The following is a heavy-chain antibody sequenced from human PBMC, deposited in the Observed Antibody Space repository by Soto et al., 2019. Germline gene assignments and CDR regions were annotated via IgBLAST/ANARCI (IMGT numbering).Heavy chain of an antibody. V-gene: IGHV3-15*01. CDR2: IKSYSFGGTI. D-gene: IGHD3-10*01. Sequence: VQLAESGGGLVEPGGSLRLSCTASGLTFRSAWMSWVRQAPGEGLEWLGRIKSYSFGGTIEYAAPAKGRFTISRDDSMDTVYLQMNNRKIEDTGLYYCTTGPGNRGYWGQGTLVTVSS. CDR3: TTGPGNRGY. CDR1: GLTFRSAW. J-gene: IGHJ4*02.